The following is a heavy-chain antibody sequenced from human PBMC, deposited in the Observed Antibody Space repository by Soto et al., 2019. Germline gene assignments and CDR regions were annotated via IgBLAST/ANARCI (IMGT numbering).Heavy chain of an antibody. V-gene: IGHV1-69*12. CDR1: VGTFSSYA. D-gene: IGHD2-8*01. J-gene: IGHJ6*02. CDR3: ARLMVYAIRAPYGMDV. CDR2: IIPIFGTA. Sequence: QVQLVQSGAEVKKPGSSVKVSCKASVGTFSSYAISWVRQAPGQGLEWMGGIIPIFGTANYAQKFQGRVTITADESTSTAYMELSSLRSEDTAVYYCARLMVYAIRAPYGMDVWGQGTTVTVSS.